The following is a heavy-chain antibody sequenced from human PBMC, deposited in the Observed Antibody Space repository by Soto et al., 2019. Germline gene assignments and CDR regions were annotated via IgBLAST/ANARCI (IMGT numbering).Heavy chain of an antibody. CDR3: ARGVGSGSYYNQYNWFDP. Sequence: ASVKVSCKASGYIFTSYYIHWVRQAPGQGLEWMGWINVYNGNTKYAQKVQGRVTMTTDTSTSTAYMELRSLRSDDTAVYYCARGVGSGSYYNQYNWFDPWGQGTLVTVSS. CDR2: INVYNGNT. CDR1: GYIFTSYY. V-gene: IGHV1-18*04. J-gene: IGHJ5*02. D-gene: IGHD3-10*01.